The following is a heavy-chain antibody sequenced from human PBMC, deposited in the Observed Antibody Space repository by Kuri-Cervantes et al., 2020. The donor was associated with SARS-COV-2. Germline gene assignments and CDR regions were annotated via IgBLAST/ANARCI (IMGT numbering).Heavy chain of an antibody. CDR3: ARDNLPQTGTDY. CDR1: GYTFTSYG. D-gene: IGHD3-9*01. CDR2: ISAYNGNT. J-gene: IGHJ4*02. Sequence: ASVKVSCKASGYTFTSYGISWVRQAPGQGLEWIGWISAYNGNTNYAQKLQGRVTMTTDTSTSTAYMELRSLRSDDTAVYYCARDNLPQTGTDYWGQGIPVTVSS. V-gene: IGHV1-18*04.